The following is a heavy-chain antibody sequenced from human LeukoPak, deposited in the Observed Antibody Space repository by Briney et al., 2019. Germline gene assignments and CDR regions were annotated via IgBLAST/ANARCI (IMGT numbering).Heavy chain of an antibody. Sequence: PSETLSLTCTVSGGSISSYYWSWIRQPAGKGLEWIGRIYTSGSTNYNPSLKSRVTMSVDTSKNQFSLKLSSVTAADTAVYYCARGGAAAGFYYYYYMDVWGKGTTVTVSS. CDR3: ARGGAAAGFYYYYYMDV. J-gene: IGHJ6*03. D-gene: IGHD6-13*01. CDR2: IYTSGST. V-gene: IGHV4-4*07. CDR1: GGSISSYY.